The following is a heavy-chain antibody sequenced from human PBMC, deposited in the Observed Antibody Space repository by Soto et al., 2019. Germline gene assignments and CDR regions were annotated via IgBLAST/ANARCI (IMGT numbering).Heavy chain of an antibody. D-gene: IGHD3-16*02. CDR2: IYHSGST. J-gene: IGHJ5*02. CDR1: GGSISSSNW. V-gene: IGHV4-4*02. Sequence: QVQLQESGPGLVKPSGTLSLTCAVSGGSISSSNWWSWVRQPPGKGLEWIGEIYHSGSTNYNPSLKSRVNISVDKSKKQFSLKLSSVTAADTAVYYCARGGPISAFGGVIVTNWFDPWGQVTLVTVSS. CDR3: ARGGPISAFGGVIVTNWFDP.